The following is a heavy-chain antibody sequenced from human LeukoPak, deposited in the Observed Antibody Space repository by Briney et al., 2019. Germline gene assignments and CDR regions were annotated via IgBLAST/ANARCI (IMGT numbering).Heavy chain of an antibody. Sequence: SETLSLTCAVYGGSFSGYYWSWIRQPPGKGREWIGEINHSGSTNYNPSLKSRVTISVDTSKNQFSLKLSSVTAADTAVYYCARAPQWLVPDYWGQGTLVTVSS. CDR3: ARAPQWLVPDY. J-gene: IGHJ4*02. D-gene: IGHD6-19*01. V-gene: IGHV4-34*01. CDR1: GGSFSGYY. CDR2: INHSGST.